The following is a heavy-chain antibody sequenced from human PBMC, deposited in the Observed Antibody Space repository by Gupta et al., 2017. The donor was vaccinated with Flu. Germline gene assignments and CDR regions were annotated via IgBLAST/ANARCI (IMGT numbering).Heavy chain of an antibody. CDR2: IKSDSNR. V-gene: IGHV3-66*02. CDR3: ERGRLDASGRYPDY. Sequence: EVHLLELGGGLVQPGGFLSLPGAASGTTVSSYYMSWVRQAPGKGLEWVGVIKSDSNRVKADSVKGRFSISRDITKNTMFLHMNRLSADETALYYFERGRLDASGRYPDYWGQGVLVSVSS. D-gene: IGHD6-19*01. J-gene: IGHJ4*02. CDR1: GTTVSSYY.